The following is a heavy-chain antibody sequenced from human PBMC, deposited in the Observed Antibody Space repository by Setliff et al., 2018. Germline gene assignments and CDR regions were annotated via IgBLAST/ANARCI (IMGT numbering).Heavy chain of an antibody. V-gene: IGHV3-23*01. J-gene: IGHJ4*02. CDR2: ISADGDDT. Sequence: ESLKISCAASGFTFSDYAMSWVRQAPGKGLEWVSVISADGDDTYYADSVKGRFTISRDDSQNTVFLQVNSLRPEDSAVYYCARTQVVPASTYSIDYWGQGTLVTVS. CDR1: GFTFSDYA. CDR3: ARTQVVPASTYSIDY. D-gene: IGHD2-2*01.